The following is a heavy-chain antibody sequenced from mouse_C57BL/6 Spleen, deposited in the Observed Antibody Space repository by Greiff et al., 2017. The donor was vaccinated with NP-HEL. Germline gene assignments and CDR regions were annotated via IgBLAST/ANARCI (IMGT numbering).Heavy chain of an antibody. D-gene: IGHD1-1*01. CDR1: GFTFSDYY. V-gene: IGHV5-12*01. J-gene: IGHJ4*01. CDR3: ARHDAVVATGAMDY. CDR2: ISNGGGST. Sequence: EVKLVESGGGLVQPGGSLKLSCAASGFTFSDYYMYWVRQTPEKRLEWVAYISNGGGSTYYPDTVKGRFTISRDNAKNTLYLQMSRLKSEDTAMYYCARHDAVVATGAMDYWGQGTSVTVSS.